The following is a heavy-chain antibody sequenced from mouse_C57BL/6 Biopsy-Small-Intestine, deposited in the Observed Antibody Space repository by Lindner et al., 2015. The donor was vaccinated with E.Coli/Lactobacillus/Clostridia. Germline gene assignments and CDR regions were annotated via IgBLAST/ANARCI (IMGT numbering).Heavy chain of an antibody. Sequence: VQLQESGPELVKPGASVKISCKASGYAFSSSWMNWVKQRPGKGLEWIGRIYPGDGDTNYNGKFKGKATLTADKSSSTAYMQLSSLTSEDSAVYYCARNYGNYVYYFDYWGQGTTLTVSS. V-gene: IGHV1-82*01. CDR2: IYPGDGDT. D-gene: IGHD2-1*01. J-gene: IGHJ2*01. CDR1: GYAFSSSW. CDR3: ARNYGNYVYYFDY.